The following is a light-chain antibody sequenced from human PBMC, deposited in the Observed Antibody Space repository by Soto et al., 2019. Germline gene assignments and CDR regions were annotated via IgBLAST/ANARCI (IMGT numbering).Light chain of an antibody. Sequence: EIVMTQSPATLSVSPGERATLSCRASQSLNNNLSWYHQKPGQAPRLLIYDASTRATGVTARFSGSGSGTEFTLTISSLQSDDYSIDYCHQYNSSPYTFGQGTKVDIK. CDR2: DAS. J-gene: IGKJ2*01. CDR3: HQYNSSPYT. V-gene: IGKV3-15*01. CDR1: QSLNNN.